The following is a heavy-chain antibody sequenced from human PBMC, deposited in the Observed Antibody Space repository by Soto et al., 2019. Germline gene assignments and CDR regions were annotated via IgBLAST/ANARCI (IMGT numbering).Heavy chain of an antibody. Sequence: ASVKVSCKAFGGSFSDYAISWVRQAPGQGLEWMGGIIPIFGTPNYAQKFQDRVTFTAHESTNTAYMELSRLTSEDTAVYYCAIDRAPRGWSYLDLWGQGTQVTVSS. CDR2: IIPIFGTP. CDR3: AIDRAPRGWSYLDL. V-gene: IGHV1-69*13. D-gene: IGHD2-15*01. J-gene: IGHJ4*02. CDR1: GGSFSDYA.